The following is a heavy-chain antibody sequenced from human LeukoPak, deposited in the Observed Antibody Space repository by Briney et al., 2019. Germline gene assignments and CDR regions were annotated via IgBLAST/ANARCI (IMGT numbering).Heavy chain of an antibody. J-gene: IGHJ4*02. D-gene: IGHD6-19*01. V-gene: IGHV3-74*01. CDR2: IRNDGHDT. CDR1: GFAFSSYR. Sequence: GGSLRLSCAASGFAFSSYRMHWVRQAPGQGLVWVSRIRNDGHDTSYADSVKGRFTISRDNAKNTVYLQMNSLRAEDMAVYYCARDPSSGWLNLDFWGQGILVTVSS. CDR3: ARDPSSGWLNLDF.